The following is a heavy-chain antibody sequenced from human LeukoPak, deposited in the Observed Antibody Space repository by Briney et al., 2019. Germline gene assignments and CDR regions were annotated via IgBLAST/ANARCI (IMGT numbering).Heavy chain of an antibody. V-gene: IGHV4-59*02. CDR1: GGSVSSYY. J-gene: IGHJ4*02. CDR2: MSYSGRT. Sequence: NPSGTLSLTCTVSGGSVSSYYWSWIRQTPEKGLEWIGYMSYSGRTDYGPSLKSRVTMSVDTSKNQFSLKMSYVTAADTGVYYCASGYCRDDICQVFPYWGQGTLVTVSS. D-gene: IGHD2-21*02. CDR3: ASGYCRDDICQVFPY.